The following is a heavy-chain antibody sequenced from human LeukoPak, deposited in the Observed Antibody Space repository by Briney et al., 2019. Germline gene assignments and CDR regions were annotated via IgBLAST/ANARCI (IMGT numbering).Heavy chain of an antibody. J-gene: IGHJ5*02. CDR2: IYYSANA. V-gene: IGHV4-39*02. CDR3: ARSWYYGSGRYYPDWFDP. Sequence: SQTLSLTCTVSGASIGSSSYYWGWIRQPPGKGLEWIGSIYYSANAYYNPSLRSRVSISVATSKIHFSLKLSSVTAADTAVYYCARSWYYGSGRYYPDWFDPWGQGTLVTVSS. D-gene: IGHD3-10*01. CDR1: GASIGSSSYY.